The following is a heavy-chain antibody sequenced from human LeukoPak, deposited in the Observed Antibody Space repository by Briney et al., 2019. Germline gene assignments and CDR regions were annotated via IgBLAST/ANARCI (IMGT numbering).Heavy chain of an antibody. CDR3: AASRDYSNLQFDY. D-gene: IGHD4-11*01. CDR1: GFTFTSSA. CDR2: IVVGSGNT. J-gene: IGHJ4*02. Sequence: SVKVSCKASGFTFTSSAVQRVRQARGQRLEWIGWIVVGSGNTNYAQKFQERVTITRDMSTSTAYMELSSLRSEDTAVYYCAASRDYSNLQFDYWGQGTLVTVSS. V-gene: IGHV1-58*01.